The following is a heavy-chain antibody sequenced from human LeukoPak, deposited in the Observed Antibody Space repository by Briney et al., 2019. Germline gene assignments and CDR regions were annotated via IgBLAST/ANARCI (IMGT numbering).Heavy chain of an antibody. D-gene: IGHD3-16*02. CDR2: IYYSGST. Sequence: SETLSLTCTVSGGSISSSSYSWGWIRQPPGKGLEWIGSIYYSGSTYYNPSLKSRVTISVDTSKNQFSLKLSSVTAADTAVYYCARGKGVWGSYRYFDYWGQGTLVTVSS. CDR1: GGSISSSSYS. CDR3: ARGKGVWGSYRYFDY. J-gene: IGHJ4*02. V-gene: IGHV4-39*07.